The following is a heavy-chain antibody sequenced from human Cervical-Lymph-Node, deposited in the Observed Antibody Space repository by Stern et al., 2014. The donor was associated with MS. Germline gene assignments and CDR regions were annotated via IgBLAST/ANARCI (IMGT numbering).Heavy chain of an antibody. CDR1: GVSMSSGSYH. Sequence: VQLVDSGPGLVKPSQTLSLTCTVSGVSMSSGSYHWRWIRQPAGKGLEWIGHIYTSGNTNYNPSLRGRVAMSVDTSKNQFSLKLSSVTAADTAVYYCATDGEWGVPDYWGQGALVIVSS. CDR3: ATDGEWGVPDY. V-gene: IGHV4-61*02. J-gene: IGHJ4*02. CDR2: IYTSGNT. D-gene: IGHD2-8*01.